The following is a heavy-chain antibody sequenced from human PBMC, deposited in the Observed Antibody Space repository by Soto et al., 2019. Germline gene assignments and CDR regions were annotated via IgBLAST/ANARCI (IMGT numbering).Heavy chain of an antibody. CDR2: IYGGDST. CDR1: GFTVSYFY. J-gene: IGHJ6*02. CDR3: ARVDSVDYYYGMDV. D-gene: IGHD2-15*01. Sequence: ESGGGLIQPGGSLRLSCAASGFTVSYFYMNWVRQAPGKGLEWVSVIYGGDSTYYADSVKGRFTTSRDSSKNTVYLQMNSLRAEDTAVYYCARVDSVDYYYGMDVWAQGTTVTVSS. V-gene: IGHV3-53*01.